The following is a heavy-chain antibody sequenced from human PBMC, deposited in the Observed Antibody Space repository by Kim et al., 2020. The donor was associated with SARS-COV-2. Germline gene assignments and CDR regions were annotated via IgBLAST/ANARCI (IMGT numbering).Heavy chain of an antibody. Sequence: NTKYSQKFQGRVTITRDTSASTAYMELSSLRSEDTAVYYCARATRGNFDYWGQGTLVTVSS. CDR3: ARATRGNFDY. D-gene: IGHD2-2*01. J-gene: IGHJ4*02. CDR2: NT. V-gene: IGHV1-3*01.